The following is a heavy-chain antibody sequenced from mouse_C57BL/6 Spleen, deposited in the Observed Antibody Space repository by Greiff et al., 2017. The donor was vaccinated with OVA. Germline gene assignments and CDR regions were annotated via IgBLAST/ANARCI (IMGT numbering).Heavy chain of an antibody. CDR3: TRPRTTYFDY. J-gene: IGHJ2*01. CDR1: GYTFTDYD. Sequence: QVQLQQSGAELVRPGASVTLSCKASGYTFTDYDMHWVKQTPVHGLEWIGAIDPETGGTAYNQKFKGKAILTADKSSSTAYMELRSLTSEDSAVYYCTRPRTTYFDYWGQGTTLTGSA. D-gene: IGHD2-1*01. CDR2: IDPETGGT. V-gene: IGHV1-15*01.